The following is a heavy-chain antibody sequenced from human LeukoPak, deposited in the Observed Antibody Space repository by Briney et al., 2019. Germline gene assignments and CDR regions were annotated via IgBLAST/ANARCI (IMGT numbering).Heavy chain of an antibody. CDR1: GYTFTNYA. CDR3: ARGGSRSRRGDDSFDI. Sequence: EASVKVSCKASGYTFTNYAMNWVRQAPGQGLEWMGWISAYNGNTELAQKFQGRVTLATDASTSTAYVELRSLTAEDTAVYFCARGGSRSRRGDDSFDIWGQGIMVTVSS. V-gene: IGHV1-18*01. J-gene: IGHJ3*02. D-gene: IGHD3-10*01. CDR2: ISAYNGNT.